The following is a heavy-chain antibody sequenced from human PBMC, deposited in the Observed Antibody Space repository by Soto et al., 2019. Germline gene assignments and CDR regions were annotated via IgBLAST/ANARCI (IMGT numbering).Heavy chain of an antibody. D-gene: IGHD1-26*01. Sequence: PGGSLRLSCAASGFTFSSYAMSWVRQAPGKGLEWVSAISGSGGSTYYADSVRGRFTISRDDANRLVSLQMNNLGAEDTAVYYCTRDGRRGWEMDVWGKGTTVTVSS. J-gene: IGHJ6*04. CDR3: TRDGRRGWEMDV. CDR2: ISGSGGST. V-gene: IGHV3-23*01. CDR1: GFTFSSYA.